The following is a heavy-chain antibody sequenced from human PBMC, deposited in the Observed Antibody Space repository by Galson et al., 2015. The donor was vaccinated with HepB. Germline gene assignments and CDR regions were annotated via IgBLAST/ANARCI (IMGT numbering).Heavy chain of an antibody. Sequence: SLRLSCAASGFTFGSYSMNWVRQAPGKGLEWVSSISSSSSYIYYADSVKGRFTISRDNAKNSLYLQMNSLRAEDTAVYYCARVSVEMATIMSAFDIWGQGTMVTVSS. CDR2: ISSSSSYI. J-gene: IGHJ3*02. CDR1: GFTFGSYS. CDR3: ARVSVEMATIMSAFDI. V-gene: IGHV3-21*01. D-gene: IGHD5-24*01.